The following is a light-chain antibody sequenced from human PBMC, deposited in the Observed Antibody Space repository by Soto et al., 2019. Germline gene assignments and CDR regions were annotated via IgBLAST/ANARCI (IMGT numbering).Light chain of an antibody. Sequence: QSALTQPASGSGSPGQSITISCTGTSSDVGGYNYVSWYQQHPGKAPKLMIYEVSNRPLGVSNRFSGSKSGNTASLTISGLQAEDEADYYCTSYTSSSTLDVFGTGTKSPS. CDR3: TSYTSSSTLDV. V-gene: IGLV2-14*01. J-gene: IGLJ1*01. CDR1: SSDVGGYNY. CDR2: EVS.